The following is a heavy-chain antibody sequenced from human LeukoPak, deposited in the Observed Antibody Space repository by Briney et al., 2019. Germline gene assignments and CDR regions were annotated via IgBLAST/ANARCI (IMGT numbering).Heavy chain of an antibody. CDR1: GFTFSSYA. V-gene: IGHV3-30-3*01. CDR3: AGSSIVGATPFDY. CDR2: ISYDGSNK. J-gene: IGHJ4*02. D-gene: IGHD1-26*01. Sequence: GGSLRLSCAASGFTFSSYAMHWVRQAPGKGLEWVAVISYDGSNKYYADSVKGRFTISRDNSKNTLYLQMNSLRAEDTAVYYCAGSSIVGATPFDYWGQGTLVTVSS.